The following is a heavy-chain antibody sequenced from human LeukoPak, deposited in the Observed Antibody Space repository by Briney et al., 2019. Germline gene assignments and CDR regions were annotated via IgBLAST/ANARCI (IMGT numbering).Heavy chain of an antibody. Sequence: SQTLSLTCAISGDSVSSNSAAWNWIRQSPSRGLEWQGRTYYRSKWYNDYAVSVKSRITINPDTSKNQFSLQLSSVTPEDTAVYYCARSSYIVVVPATFDYWGQGTLVTVSS. D-gene: IGHD2-2*01. CDR2: TYYRSKWYN. J-gene: IGHJ4*02. CDR1: GDSVSSNSAA. V-gene: IGHV6-1*01. CDR3: ARSSYIVVVPATFDY.